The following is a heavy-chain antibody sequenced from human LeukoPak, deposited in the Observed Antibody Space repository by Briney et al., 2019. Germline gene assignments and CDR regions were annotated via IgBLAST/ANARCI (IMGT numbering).Heavy chain of an antibody. D-gene: IGHD3-10*01. CDR3: ARSITLNLDGAYYFDY. J-gene: IGHJ4*02. Sequence: SETLSLTCTVSGYSISSGYYWGWIRQPPGKGLEWIGSIYHSGSTYYNPSLKSRVTISVDTSKNQFSLKLSSVTAADTAVYYCARSITLNLDGAYYFDYWGQGTLVTVSS. V-gene: IGHV4-38-2*02. CDR2: IYHSGST. CDR1: GYSISSGYY.